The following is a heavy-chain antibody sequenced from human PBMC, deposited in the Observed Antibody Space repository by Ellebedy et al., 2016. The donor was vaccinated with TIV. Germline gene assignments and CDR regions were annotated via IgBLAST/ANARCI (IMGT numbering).Heavy chain of an antibody. CDR3: AVVAGTYYFGC. CDR2: ISSTGGST. Sequence: GESLKISCSASGFIFSSYAMHWARQAPGKGLEYVSAISSTGGSTYYADSVKGRFTISRDNSKNTLYLQMSSLRPEDTAVYYCAVVAGTYYFGCWGQGTLVTVSS. CDR1: GFIFSSYA. V-gene: IGHV3-64D*09. D-gene: IGHD6-19*01. J-gene: IGHJ4*02.